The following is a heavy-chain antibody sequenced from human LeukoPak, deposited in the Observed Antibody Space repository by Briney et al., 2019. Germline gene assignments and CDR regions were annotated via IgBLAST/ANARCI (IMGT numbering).Heavy chain of an antibody. CDR1: GGSISSGSYY. D-gene: IGHD5-18*01. Sequence: SETLSLTCTVSGGSISSGSYYWSWIRQPAGKGLEWIGRIYTSGNTNYNPSLQSRVTISVNTSKNQFSLKLSSVTAADTAVYYCATNSYGHYQYYYYMDVWGKGTTVTISS. J-gene: IGHJ6*03. V-gene: IGHV4-61*02. CDR2: IYTSGNT. CDR3: ATNSYGHYQYYYYMDV.